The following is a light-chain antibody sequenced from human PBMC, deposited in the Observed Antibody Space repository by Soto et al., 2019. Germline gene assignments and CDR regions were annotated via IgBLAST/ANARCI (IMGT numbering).Light chain of an antibody. Sequence: QSVLTQPPSVSGAPGQRVTISCSGSNSNIGAGYDVHWYQQLPGTAPKLLIYGNSNRPSGVPDRFSGSRSGTSASLVITGLQAEDEADYYCQSYDSSLSVFGTGTKLTVL. CDR3: QSYDSSLSV. CDR2: GNS. J-gene: IGLJ1*01. V-gene: IGLV1-40*01. CDR1: NSNIGAGYD.